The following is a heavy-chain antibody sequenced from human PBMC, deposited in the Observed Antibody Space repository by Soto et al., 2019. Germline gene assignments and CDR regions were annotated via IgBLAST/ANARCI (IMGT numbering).Heavy chain of an antibody. Sequence: PSETLSLTCTVSGDSISSGGYSWSWIRQPPGKGLEWIGYIYRSGSTYYSPSLKSRVTISVDRSKNQFSLKLSSVTAADTAVYYCAAGGGLPRYYWGQGTLVTVSS. CDR2: IYRSGST. D-gene: IGHD5-12*01. V-gene: IGHV4-30-2*01. CDR1: GDSISSGGYS. J-gene: IGHJ4*02. CDR3: AAGGGLPRYY.